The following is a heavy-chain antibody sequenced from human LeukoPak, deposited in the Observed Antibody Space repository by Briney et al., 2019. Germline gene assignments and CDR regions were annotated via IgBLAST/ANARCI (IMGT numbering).Heavy chain of an antibody. V-gene: IGHV4-34*01. D-gene: IGHD3-10*01. Sequence: GSLRLSCTASGFTFGDYAMSWFRQPPGKGLEWIGEINHSGSTNYNPSLKSRVTISVDTSKNQFSLKLSSVTAADTAVYYCARGGVLWFGELSYYFDYWGQGTLVTVSS. CDR3: ARGGVLWFGELSYYFDY. J-gene: IGHJ4*02. CDR2: INHSGST. CDR1: GFTFGDYA.